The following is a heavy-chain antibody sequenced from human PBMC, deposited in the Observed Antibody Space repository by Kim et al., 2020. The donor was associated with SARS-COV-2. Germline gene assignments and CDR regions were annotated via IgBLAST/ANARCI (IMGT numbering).Heavy chain of an antibody. D-gene: IGHD2-2*01. Sequence: YSQTFQGRVPITRDTSASTAYMELSSLRSEDTAVYYCARSCSSTSCPPGYWGQGTLVTVSS. J-gene: IGHJ4*02. V-gene: IGHV1-3*01. CDR3: ARSCSSTSCPPGY.